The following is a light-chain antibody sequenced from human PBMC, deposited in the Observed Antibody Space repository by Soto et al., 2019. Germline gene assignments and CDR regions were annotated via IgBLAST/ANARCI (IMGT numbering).Light chain of an antibody. CDR1: RSNIGAGYE. CDR2: GNN. V-gene: IGLV1-40*01. Sequence: QSVLTQPPSVFGAPGQRVTISCTGSRSNIGAGYEVHWYQQLPGTAPKLLIYGNNNRPSGVPDRFSGSKSGTSASLAITGLQAEDEADYYCQSYDSSLSALYVFGTGTKVTVL. J-gene: IGLJ1*01. CDR3: QSYDSSLSALYV.